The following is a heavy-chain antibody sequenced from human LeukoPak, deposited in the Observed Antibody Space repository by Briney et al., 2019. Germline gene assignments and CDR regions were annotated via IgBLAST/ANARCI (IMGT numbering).Heavy chain of an antibody. CDR2: ISNSGGST. D-gene: IGHD3-3*01. J-gene: IGHJ6*03. V-gene: IGHV3-23*01. CDR3: AGKAEWRSGLIYYYYMDV. Sequence: PGGSLRLSCAASGFTFSSYAMSWVRQAPGKGLGWVSGISNSGGSTYYADSVKGRFTVSRDNSKNTLYLQMNSLRAEDTAVYYCAGKAEWRSGLIYYYYMDVWGKGTTVTVSS. CDR1: GFTFSSYA.